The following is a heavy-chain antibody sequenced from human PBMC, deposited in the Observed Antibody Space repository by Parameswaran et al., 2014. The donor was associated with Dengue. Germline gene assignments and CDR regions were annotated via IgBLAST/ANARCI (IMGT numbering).Heavy chain of an antibody. CDR2: IIPIFGTA. CDR3: ASSPGGYSYGYGGGWFDP. J-gene: IGHJ5*02. D-gene: IGHD5-18*01. V-gene: IGHV1-69*01. Sequence: VRQMPGKGLEWMGGIIPIFGTANYAQKFQGRVTITADESTSTAYMELSSLRSEDTAVYYCASSPGGYSYGYGGGWFDPWGQGTLVTVSS.